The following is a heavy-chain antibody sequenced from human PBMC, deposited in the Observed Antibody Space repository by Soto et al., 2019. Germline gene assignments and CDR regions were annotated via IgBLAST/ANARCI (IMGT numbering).Heavy chain of an antibody. Sequence: SETLSLTFAVYGGSFSCYYWSWIRQPPGEGLEWIGEINHSGSTNYNPSLKSRVTISVDTSKNQFSLKLSSVTAADTAVYYCARVLRYYHVVIDAFDIWGQGTMVTVSS. CDR3: ARVLRYYHVVIDAFDI. D-gene: IGHD3-9*01. V-gene: IGHV4-34*01. CDR2: INHSGST. CDR1: GGSFSCYY. J-gene: IGHJ3*02.